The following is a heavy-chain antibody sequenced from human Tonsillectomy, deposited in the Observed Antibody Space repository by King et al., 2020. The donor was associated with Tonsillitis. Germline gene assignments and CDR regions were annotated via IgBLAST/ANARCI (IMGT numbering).Heavy chain of an antibody. V-gene: IGHV1-46*03. D-gene: IGHD1-26*01. J-gene: IGHJ3*02. CDR3: AREGSGGSYYQGAFDI. Sequence: VQLVESGAEVKKPGASVKVSCKASGYTFTSYYMHWVRQAPGQGLEWMGIINPSGGSTSYAQKFQGRVTMTRDTSTSTVYMELNSLRSEDTAVYYCAREGSGGSYYQGAFDIWGQGTMVTVSS. CDR2: INPSGGST. CDR1: GYTFTSYY.